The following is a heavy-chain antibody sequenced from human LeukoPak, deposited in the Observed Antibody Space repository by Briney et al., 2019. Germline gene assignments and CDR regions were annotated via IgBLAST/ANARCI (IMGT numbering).Heavy chain of an antibody. D-gene: IGHD3-22*01. V-gene: IGHV3-30*18. CDR3: AKDSKPYPYYYDRSGYCGD. J-gene: IGHJ4*02. CDR2: ISYDGSNK. CDR1: GFTFSSYG. Sequence: GGSLRLSCAASGFTFSSYGMHWVRQAPGKGLEWVAVISYDGSNKYYAESVKGRFSLSRDNSENTLYLQMNSLRAEDTAVYYCAKDSKPYPYYYDRSGYCGDWGQGTRVTVSS.